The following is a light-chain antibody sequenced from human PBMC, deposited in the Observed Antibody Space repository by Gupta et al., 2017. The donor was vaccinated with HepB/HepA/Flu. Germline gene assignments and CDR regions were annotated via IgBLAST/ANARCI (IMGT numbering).Light chain of an antibody. Sequence: QSALTQPRSVCGSPGQSVTIACTGTSSYVGGYNYVSWYQQHPGKAHKLMFYDVSKRPSGVPDRFSGSKSVNAASLTISGLQAEDAAYYYCCSYAGSYTLVFGGGTKLTVL. CDR3: CSYAGSYTLV. V-gene: IGLV2-11*01. J-gene: IGLJ2*01. CDR1: SSYVGGYNY. CDR2: DVS.